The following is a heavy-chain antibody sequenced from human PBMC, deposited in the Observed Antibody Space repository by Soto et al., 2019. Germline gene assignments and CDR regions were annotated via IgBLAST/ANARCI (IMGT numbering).Heavy chain of an antibody. CDR1: GGSVSSGSYY. D-gene: IGHD3-22*01. CDR2: IYYSGST. J-gene: IGHJ6*02. Sequence: SETLSLTCTVSGGSVSSGSYYWSWIRQPPGKGLEWIGYIYYSGSTNYNPSLKSRVTISVDTSKNQFSLKLSSVTAADTAVYYCARDRGYPGGEGYYYYYYGMDVWGQGTTVTVSS. CDR3: ARDRGYPGGEGYYYYYYGMDV. V-gene: IGHV4-61*01.